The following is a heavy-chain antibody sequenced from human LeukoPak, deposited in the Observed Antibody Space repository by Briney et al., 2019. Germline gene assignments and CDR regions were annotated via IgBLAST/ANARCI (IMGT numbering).Heavy chain of an antibody. D-gene: IGHD2-15*01. CDR2: IYYSGST. V-gene: IGHV4-59*01. CDR3: ASPSYCSGGSCPFDY. Sequence: PSVTLSLTCTVSGGSISSYYWRWMQQPPGEGLEWIGYIYYSGSTNYNPSLKSRVTISVDTNKNQFSLKLSSVTAADTAVYYCASPSYCSGGSCPFDYWGQGTLVTVSS. J-gene: IGHJ4*02. CDR1: GGSISSYY.